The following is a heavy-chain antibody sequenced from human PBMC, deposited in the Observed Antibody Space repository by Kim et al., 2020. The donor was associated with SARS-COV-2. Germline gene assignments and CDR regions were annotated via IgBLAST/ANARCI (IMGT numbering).Heavy chain of an antibody. J-gene: IGHJ4*02. CDR1: GYTFTSYA. CDR3: ARAGTGYCSSGSCSFDY. CDR2: INTDTGNP. V-gene: IGHV7-4-1*02. Sequence: ASVKVSCKASGYTFTSYALIWVRQAPGQGLEWMGWINTDTGNPTYAQGFTGRFVFSLDTSISTAYVQISSLKAKDTAVYYCARAGTGYCSSGSCSFDYWGPGTLVTVSS. D-gene: IGHD2-15*01.